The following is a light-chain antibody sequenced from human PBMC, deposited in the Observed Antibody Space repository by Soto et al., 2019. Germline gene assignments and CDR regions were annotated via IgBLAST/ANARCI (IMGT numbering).Light chain of an antibody. CDR1: SSNIGNYP. J-gene: IGLJ3*02. Sequence: QAVVTQPPSASATPGQRVAISCSGSSSNIGNYPVNWYQQLPGTAPKLLIHTATQRPSGVPDRFSGSKSGTSASLAISGLQSEDEADYYCAAWDESLSGWVFGGGTKVTVL. CDR2: TAT. V-gene: IGLV1-44*01. CDR3: AAWDESLSGWV.